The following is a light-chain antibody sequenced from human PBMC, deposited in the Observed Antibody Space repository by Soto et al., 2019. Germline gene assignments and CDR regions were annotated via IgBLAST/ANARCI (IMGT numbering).Light chain of an antibody. CDR1: SSDVGGYNY. Sequence: QSVLTQPASVSGSPGQSITISCTGTSSDVGGYNYVSWYQQHPGKAPKLIIFEVSHRPSGVSDRFSGFKSGNTASLTISGLQADDEADYYCSSYTSYGTLIFGGGTKVTVL. V-gene: IGLV2-14*01. CDR3: SSYTSYGTLI. CDR2: EVS. J-gene: IGLJ2*01.